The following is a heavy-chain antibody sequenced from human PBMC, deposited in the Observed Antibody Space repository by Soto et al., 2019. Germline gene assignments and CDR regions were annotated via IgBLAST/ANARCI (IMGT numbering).Heavy chain of an antibody. CDR2: IYYSGNT. J-gene: IGHJ4*02. D-gene: IGHD4-17*01. Sequence: QLQLQESGPGLVKPSETLSLTCTVSSGSISSSSSYWGWIRQPPGKGLEWIGSIYYSGNTYYNPSPQSRVTISIDTSKTQFSLKLNSVTTADTAVYYCGARDYGAKGYYFETWGPATLVTVSS. CDR3: GARDYGAKGYYFET. CDR1: SGSISSSSSY. V-gene: IGHV4-39*01.